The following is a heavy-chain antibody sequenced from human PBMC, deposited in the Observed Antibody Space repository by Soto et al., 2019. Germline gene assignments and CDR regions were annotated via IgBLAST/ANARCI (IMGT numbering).Heavy chain of an antibody. CDR3: AKATCGSRYSGGYYYYYGMDV. V-gene: IGHV3-23*01. CDR1: GFTFSSYA. D-gene: IGHD2-15*01. CDR2: ISGSVGST. Sequence: PGGSLRLSCAASGFTFSSYAMSWVRQAPGKGLEWVSAISGSVGSTYYADSVKGRFTISRDNSKNTLYLQMNSLRAEDTAVYYCAKATCGSRYSGGYYYYYGMDVWGQGTKVTVSS. J-gene: IGHJ6*02.